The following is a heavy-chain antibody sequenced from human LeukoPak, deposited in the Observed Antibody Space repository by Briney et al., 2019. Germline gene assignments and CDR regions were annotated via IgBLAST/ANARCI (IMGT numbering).Heavy chain of an antibody. D-gene: IGHD2-2*02. CDR1: GGSISRSNW. Sequence: SETLSLTCAVSGGSISRSNWWSWVRQPPGKGLEWIGEIYHSGTTNYNPSLKSRVTMSVDKSKNQFSLKLSSVTAADTAVYYCVSRTGYCSSTSCYSFDSWGQGTLVTVSS. CDR2: IYHSGTT. J-gene: IGHJ4*02. CDR3: VSRTGYCSSTSCYSFDS. V-gene: IGHV4-4*02.